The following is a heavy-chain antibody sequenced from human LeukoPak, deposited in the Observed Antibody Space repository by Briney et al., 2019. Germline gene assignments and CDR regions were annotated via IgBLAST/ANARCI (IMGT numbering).Heavy chain of an antibody. CDR2: INPSGGST. CDR1: GYTFTSYY. Sequence: ASVKVSCKASGYTFTSYYMHWVRQAPGQGLEWMGIINPSGGSTSYAQKFQGRVTMTRDTSISTAYMELSRLRSDDTAVYYCARGAGAILRDAFDIWGQGTMVTVSS. V-gene: IGHV1-46*01. J-gene: IGHJ3*02. CDR3: ARGAGAILRDAFDI. D-gene: IGHD2-2*01.